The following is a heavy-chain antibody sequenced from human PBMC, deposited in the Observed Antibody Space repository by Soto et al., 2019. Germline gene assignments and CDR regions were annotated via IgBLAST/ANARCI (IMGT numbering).Heavy chain of an antibody. J-gene: IGHJ5*02. D-gene: IGHD3-9*01. CDR1: GGTFSSYA. Sequence: QVQLVQSGAEVKKPGSSVKVSCKASGGTFSSYAISWVRQAPGQGLEWMGGIIPIFGTANYAQKFQGRVTITADESTSTGYMELSSLRSEDTAVYYCARGRQYYDILTCYSHRGNWFDPWGQGTLVTVSS. CDR2: IIPIFGTA. V-gene: IGHV1-69*12. CDR3: ARGRQYYDILTCYSHRGNWFDP.